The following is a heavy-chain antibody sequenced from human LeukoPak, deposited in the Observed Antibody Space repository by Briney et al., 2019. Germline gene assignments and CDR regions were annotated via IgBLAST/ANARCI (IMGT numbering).Heavy chain of an antibody. D-gene: IGHD3-10*01. CDR1: GGSISSYY. Sequence: SETLSLTCTVSGGSISSYYWTWIRQPPGKGLEWIGYIYHRGSANYNPSLKGRVTISVDTSKNQFSLTLSSVTAADTAVYYCARAGDYYVSGSYLGYWGQGTLVTVSS. CDR2: IYHRGSA. J-gene: IGHJ4*02. CDR3: ARAGDYYVSGSYLGY. V-gene: IGHV4-59*01.